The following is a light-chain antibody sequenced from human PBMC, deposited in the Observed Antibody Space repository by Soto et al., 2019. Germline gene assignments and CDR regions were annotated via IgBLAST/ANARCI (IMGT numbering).Light chain of an antibody. CDR1: QSISSW. J-gene: IGKJ1*01. CDR3: QQSNNYPWT. Sequence: DIQMTQSPSTLSASVGDRVTITCRASQSISSWLAWYQQKPGKAPKLLIYEASNLESGVPSRFSGSGSGTEFTLTISSLQPDDFEPYYCQQSNNYPWTFGQGTKVDIK. V-gene: IGKV1-5*03. CDR2: EAS.